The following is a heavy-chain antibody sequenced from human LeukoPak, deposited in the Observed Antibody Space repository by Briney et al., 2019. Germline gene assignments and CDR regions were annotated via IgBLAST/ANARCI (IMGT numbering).Heavy chain of an antibody. CDR2: IYISGST. V-gene: IGHV4-4*07. D-gene: IGHD3-10*01. CDR3: ARQIRKGPGYYDSGSYFGWFDP. J-gene: IGHJ5*02. Sequence: PSETLSLTCTVSGGSISSYYWSWIRQPAGKGLEWIGRIYISGSTNYNPSLKSRVTMSLDTSKNQFSLRLSSVTAADTAVYYCARQIRKGPGYYDSGSYFGWFDPWGQGTLVTVSS. CDR1: GGSISSYY.